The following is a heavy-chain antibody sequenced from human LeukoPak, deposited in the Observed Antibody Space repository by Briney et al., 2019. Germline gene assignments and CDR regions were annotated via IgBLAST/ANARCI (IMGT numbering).Heavy chain of an antibody. CDR3: ARVDYGDSLRHVFSI. Sequence: QPGGSLRLSCTASGFSFSSYWMHWVRQPPGKGLVWVSRINSDGSSATYADSVKGRFTISRDNAKNTLYLQMNSLRAEDTAMYYCARVDYGDSLRHVFSIWCQGTMVTVSS. CDR1: GFSFSSYW. J-gene: IGHJ3*02. V-gene: IGHV3-74*01. D-gene: IGHD4-17*01. CDR2: INSDGSSA.